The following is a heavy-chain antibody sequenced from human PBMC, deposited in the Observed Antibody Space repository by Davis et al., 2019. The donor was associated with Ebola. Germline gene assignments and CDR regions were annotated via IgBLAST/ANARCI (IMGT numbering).Heavy chain of an antibody. V-gene: IGHV1-69*13. Sequence: SVKVSCKASGGTFSSYAISWVRQAPGQGLEWMGGIIPIFGTANYAQKFQGRVTITADESTSTAYMELSSLRSEDTAVYYCARSAYYDFWSGYYSPYYYYGMDVWGQGTTVTVSS. CDR1: GGTFSSYA. CDR3: ARSAYYDFWSGYYSPYYYYGMDV. D-gene: IGHD3-3*01. CDR2: IIPIFGTA. J-gene: IGHJ6*02.